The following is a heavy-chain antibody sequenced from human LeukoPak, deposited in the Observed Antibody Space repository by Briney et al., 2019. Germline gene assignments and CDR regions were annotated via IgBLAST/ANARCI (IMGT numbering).Heavy chain of an antibody. J-gene: IGHJ4*02. D-gene: IGHD2/OR15-2a*01. CDR1: GFTFSSSE. CDR2: ISSSGSTI. V-gene: IGHV3-48*03. CDR3: ARVNRLDY. Sequence: GGSLRLSCAASGFTFSSSEMNWVRQAPRKGLEWVSYISSSGSTIYYADSVKGRFTISRDNAKNSLYLQMNSLRAEDTAIYYCARVNRLDYWGQGTLVTVSS.